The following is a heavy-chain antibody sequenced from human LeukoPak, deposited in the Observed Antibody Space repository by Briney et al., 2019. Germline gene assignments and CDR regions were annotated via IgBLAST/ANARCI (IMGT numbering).Heavy chain of an antibody. CDR3: ARVRTEWYIDL. CDR1: GFTLSSNW. CDR2: INQDGSVK. V-gene: IGHV3-7*01. D-gene: IGHD2-8*02. J-gene: IGHJ2*01. Sequence: GGSLRLSCGASGFTLSSNWMTWVRQAPGRGLEWVASINQDGSVKYYVDSVKGRFTISRDNAKNSLYLHLNSLRAEDTAIYYCARVRTEWYIDLWGRGTLVTVSP.